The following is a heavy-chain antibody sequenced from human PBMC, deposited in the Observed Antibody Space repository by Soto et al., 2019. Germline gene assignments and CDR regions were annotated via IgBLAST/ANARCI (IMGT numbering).Heavy chain of an antibody. CDR3: ARGYYDSSGYYSPHYFDY. J-gene: IGHJ4*02. CDR1: GGTFSSYA. D-gene: IGHD3-22*01. Sequence: QVQLVQSGAEVKKPGSSVKVSCEASGGTFSSYAISWVRQAPGQGLEWMGGIIPIFGTANYAQKFQGRVTITADESTSTAYMELSSLRSEDTAVYYCARGYYDSSGYYSPHYFDYWGQGTLVTVSS. CDR2: IIPIFGTA. V-gene: IGHV1-69*01.